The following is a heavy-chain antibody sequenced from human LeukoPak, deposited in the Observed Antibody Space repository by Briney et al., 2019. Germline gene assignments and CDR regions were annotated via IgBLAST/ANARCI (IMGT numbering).Heavy chain of an antibody. Sequence: PSKTLSLTCAVYGGSFSGYYWSWIRQPPGKGLEWIGEINHSGSTNYNPSLKSRVTISVDTSKNQFSLKLSSVTAADTAVYYCARRATVTHGAFDYWGQGTLVTVSS. CDR1: GGSFSGYY. D-gene: IGHD4-17*01. J-gene: IGHJ4*02. V-gene: IGHV4-34*01. CDR3: ARRATVTHGAFDY. CDR2: INHSGST.